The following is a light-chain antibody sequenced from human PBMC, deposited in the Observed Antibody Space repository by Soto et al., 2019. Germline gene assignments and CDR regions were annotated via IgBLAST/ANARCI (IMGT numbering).Light chain of an antibody. Sequence: ELVLTQSPATLSLSPGERATLSCRASQSVSSYLAWYQQKPGQAPRLLIYDASNRATGISARFSGSGSGTDFTLTISSLEPEDFAVYYCQQRSKWPPEVTFGQGTRLEI. CDR2: DAS. CDR1: QSVSSY. V-gene: IGKV3-11*01. CDR3: QQRSKWPPEVT. J-gene: IGKJ5*01.